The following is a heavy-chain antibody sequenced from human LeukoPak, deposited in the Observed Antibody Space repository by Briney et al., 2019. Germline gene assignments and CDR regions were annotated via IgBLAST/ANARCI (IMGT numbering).Heavy chain of an antibody. D-gene: IGHD6-13*01. CDR1: GYTFTSYD. J-gene: IGHJ6*03. Sequence: ASVKVSCKASGYTFTSYDINWVRQAPGQGLEWMGWMNPNSGNTGYAQKFQGRVTMTRNTSISTAYMELSSLRSEDTAVYYCARAMGVYIAAAGTLHYYYYMDVWGKGTTVTVSS. CDR3: ARAMGVYIAAAGTLHYYYYMDV. CDR2: MNPNSGNT. V-gene: IGHV1-8*01.